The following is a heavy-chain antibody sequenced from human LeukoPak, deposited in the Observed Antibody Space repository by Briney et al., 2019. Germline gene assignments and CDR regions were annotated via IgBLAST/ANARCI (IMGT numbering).Heavy chain of an antibody. CDR2: MNPNSGRR. J-gene: IGHJ4*02. Sequence: ASVNVSCKASVYILSNYDINWVRQAPGPRREGMGWMNPNSGRRVYAQKFQGRVTMTRNSSITTAYMELTSLRSDDRAVYYCARGLRSDYWGQGTLVTVSS. CDR3: ARGLRSDY. V-gene: IGHV1-8*01. D-gene: IGHD3-16*02. CDR1: VYILSNYD.